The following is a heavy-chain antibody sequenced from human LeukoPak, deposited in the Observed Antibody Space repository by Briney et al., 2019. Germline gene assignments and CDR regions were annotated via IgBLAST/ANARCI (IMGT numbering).Heavy chain of an antibody. D-gene: IGHD5-24*01. V-gene: IGHV3-66*01. CDR3: ARDRRDGYCLGH. J-gene: IGHJ4*02. CDR2: IYSGGTT. Sequence: GGSLRLSCTGSGFTVSSSYMSWVRQTPGKGLEWVSSIYSGGTTYYADSVKGRVTISRDSSKNTLYLQMNSLRAEDTAVYYCARDRRDGYCLGHWGQGTLVTVSS. CDR1: GFTVSSSY.